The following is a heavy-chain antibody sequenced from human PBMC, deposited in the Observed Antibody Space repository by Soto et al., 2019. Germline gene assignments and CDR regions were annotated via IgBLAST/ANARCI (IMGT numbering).Heavy chain of an antibody. CDR2: IYHSGST. J-gene: IGHJ5*02. Sequence: TLSLTCTVSGCSISSGFYSWSWIRQPPGKGLEWIGYIYHSGSTYYNPSLKSRVTISVDRSKNQFSLKLSSVTAADTAVYYCAREDPHNWFDPWGQGTLVTVS. CDR1: GCSISSGFYS. CDR3: AREDPHNWFDP. V-gene: IGHV4-30-2*01.